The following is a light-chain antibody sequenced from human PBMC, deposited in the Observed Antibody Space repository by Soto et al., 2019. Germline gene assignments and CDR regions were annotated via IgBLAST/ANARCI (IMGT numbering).Light chain of an antibody. CDR1: QSVSSY. J-gene: IGKJ1*01. CDR2: GAS. Sequence: EIVLTQSPGTLSLSPGERATLSCRASQSVSSYLAWYQQKPGQAPRLLIYGASIRATGVPARFSGGGSGTDFTLTVTSLQSEDFGIYYCQQYTDWPTTFGQGTKVDI. CDR3: QQYTDWPTT. V-gene: IGKV3-15*01.